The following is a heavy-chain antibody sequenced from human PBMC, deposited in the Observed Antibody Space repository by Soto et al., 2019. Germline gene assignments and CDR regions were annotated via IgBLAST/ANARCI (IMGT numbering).Heavy chain of an antibody. CDR3: ASNTGFKSDY. V-gene: IGHV4-34*01. CDR1: GGSFTDYN. J-gene: IGHJ4*02. D-gene: IGHD6-25*01. CDR2: IHHSGNT. Sequence: QVQLQQWGAGLLKPSETLSLTCGVFGGSFTDYNWNWIRQSPGEGPEWIGEIHHSGNTNHNPSLKSRVTMSVDTSKSQFSLKLSSVTAADTAVYYCASNTGFKSDYWGQGILVAVSS.